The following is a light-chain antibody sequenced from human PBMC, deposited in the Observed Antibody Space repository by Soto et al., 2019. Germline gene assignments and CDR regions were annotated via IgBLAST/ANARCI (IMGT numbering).Light chain of an antibody. Sequence: QSVLTQPPSVSGAPGQRVTISCTGSSSNIGAGYDVHWYQQLPGTAPKLLIYGNSNRPSGVPDRFSGSKSGTSASLAITGLQAEYEADYYCQSYASSLSYVFGTGTKLTFL. CDR3: QSYASSLSYV. CDR2: GNS. V-gene: IGLV1-40*01. CDR1: SSNIGAGYD. J-gene: IGLJ1*01.